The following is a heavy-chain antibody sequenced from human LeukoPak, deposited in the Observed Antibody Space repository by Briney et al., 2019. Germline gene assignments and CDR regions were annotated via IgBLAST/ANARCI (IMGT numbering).Heavy chain of an antibody. D-gene: IGHD5-18*01. CDR1: GFTFSSYG. CDR3: ARGKAMVTFDY. J-gene: IGHJ4*02. Sequence: PGRSLRLSCAASGFTFSSYGMHWVRQAPGKGLEWVAVIWYDGSNKYYADSVKGRFTISRDNSKNTLYLQMNSLRAEDTAVYYCARGKAMVTFDYWGQGTLVTVSS. V-gene: IGHV3-33*01. CDR2: IWYDGSNK.